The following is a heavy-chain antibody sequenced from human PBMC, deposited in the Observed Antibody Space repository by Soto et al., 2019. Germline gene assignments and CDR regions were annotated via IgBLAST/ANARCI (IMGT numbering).Heavy chain of an antibody. V-gene: IGHV3-48*02. CDR3: AREGLYDFWCGENNWFGP. CDR1: GFTFSSYT. Sequence: PGGSLRLSCAASGFTFSSYTMNWVRQAPGKGLEWVSYISSSSSTIYYADSVKGRCTISRDNAKNSLYLQMNSLRDVDTAVYYCAREGLYDFWCGENNWFGPWGQGTLVTVSS. D-gene: IGHD3-3*01. CDR2: ISSSSSTI. J-gene: IGHJ5*02.